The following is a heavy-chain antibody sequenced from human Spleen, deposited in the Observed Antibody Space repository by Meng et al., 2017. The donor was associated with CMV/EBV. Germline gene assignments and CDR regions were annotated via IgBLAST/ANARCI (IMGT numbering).Heavy chain of an antibody. CDR1: GGSVSSNY. CDR3: AKGRLVPAD. J-gene: IGHJ4*02. CDR2: ISGSVNNT. V-gene: IGHV3-23*01. Sequence: GGSLRLSCTVSGGSVSSNYMSWVRQAPGKGLEWVSGISGSVNNTHYADSVKGRFTISRDNSKNTLNLQMNSLRAEDSAVYYCAKGRLVPADWGQGTLVTVSS. D-gene: IGHD2-2*01.